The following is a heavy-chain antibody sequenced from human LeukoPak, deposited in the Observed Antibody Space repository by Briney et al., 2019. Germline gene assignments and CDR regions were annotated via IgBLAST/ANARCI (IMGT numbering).Heavy chain of an antibody. Sequence: ASVKVSCKVSGYTLTELSMHWVRQAPGKGLEWMGGFDPGDGETIYAQKFQGRVTMTEDTFTDTAYMELSSLRSEDTAVYYCATGPGDDFARDWFDPWGQGTLVTVSS. CDR1: GYTLTELS. CDR2: FDPGDGET. J-gene: IGHJ5*02. D-gene: IGHD3-3*01. V-gene: IGHV1-24*01. CDR3: ATGPGDDFARDWFDP.